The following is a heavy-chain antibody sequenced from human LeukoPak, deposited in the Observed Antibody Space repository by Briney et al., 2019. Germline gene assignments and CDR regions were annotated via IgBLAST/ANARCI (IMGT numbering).Heavy chain of an antibody. Sequence: ASVKVSCKASGYTFTGYYMHWVRQAPGQGLEWMGWINPNSGGTNYAQKFQGRVTMTRDTSISTAYMKLSRLRSDDTAVYYCAREAPVFQDAFDIWGQGTMVTVSS. J-gene: IGHJ3*02. D-gene: IGHD2-8*01. V-gene: IGHV1-2*02. CDR3: AREAPVFQDAFDI. CDR1: GYTFTGYY. CDR2: INPNSGGT.